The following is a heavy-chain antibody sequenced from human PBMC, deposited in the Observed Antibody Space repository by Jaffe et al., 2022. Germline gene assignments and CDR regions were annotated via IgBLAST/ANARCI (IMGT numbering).Heavy chain of an antibody. V-gene: IGHV3-30*02. CDR2: IRYDGSNK. J-gene: IGHJ4*02. CDR3: AKEHYYDSSGYYFEGGNTVDY. Sequence: QVQLVESGGGVVQPGGSLRLSCAASGFTFSSYGMHWVRQAPGKGLEWVAFIRYDGSNKYYADSVKGRFTISRDNSKNTLYLQMNSLRAEDTAVYYCAKEHYYDSSGYYFEGGNTVDYWGQGTLVTVSS. CDR1: GFTFSSYG. D-gene: IGHD3-22*01.